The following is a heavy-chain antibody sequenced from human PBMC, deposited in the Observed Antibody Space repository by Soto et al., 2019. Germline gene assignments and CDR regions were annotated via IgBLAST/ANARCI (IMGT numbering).Heavy chain of an antibody. V-gene: IGHV3-23*01. Sequence: EVQLLESGGGLVQPGGSLRLSCAASGFTFSSYAMSWVRQAPGKGLEWVSAISGSGGSTYYADSVKGRFTISRDNSKNTLYLQMDSLRAEDTAVYYGAKDRWGWLVFDYWGQGTLVTVSS. CDR2: ISGSGGST. D-gene: IGHD6-19*01. CDR3: AKDRWGWLVFDY. CDR1: GFTFSSYA. J-gene: IGHJ4*02.